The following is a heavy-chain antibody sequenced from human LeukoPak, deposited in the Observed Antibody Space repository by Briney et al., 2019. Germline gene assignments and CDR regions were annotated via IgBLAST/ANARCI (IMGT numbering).Heavy chain of an antibody. CDR3: ARQYCITTDCSLIQTYFDY. J-gene: IGHJ4*02. V-gene: IGHV1-18*01. CDR1: GYTFINYG. Sequence: ASVKLSCKTSGYTFINYGINWVRQAPGQGLEWMGWISTHNGKTHYAQNFQDRITMTTDTSTSTACLELRSLRSDDTTVYFCARQYCITTDCSLIQTYFDYWGQGTLVTVSS. CDR2: ISTHNGKT. D-gene: IGHD3-10*01.